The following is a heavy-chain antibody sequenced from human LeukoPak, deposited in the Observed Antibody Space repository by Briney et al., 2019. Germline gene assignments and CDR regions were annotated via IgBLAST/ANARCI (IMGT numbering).Heavy chain of an antibody. Sequence: SQTLSLTCTVSGGSISSGSYYWSWIRQPAGKGLEWIGRIYTSGSTNYNPSLKSRATISVDTSKNQFSLKLSSVTAADTAVYYCARRGCSSTSCYTGGWFDPWGQGTLVTVSS. CDR3: ARRGCSSTSCYTGGWFDP. CDR2: IYTSGST. CDR1: GGSISSGSYY. D-gene: IGHD2-2*02. V-gene: IGHV4-61*02. J-gene: IGHJ5*02.